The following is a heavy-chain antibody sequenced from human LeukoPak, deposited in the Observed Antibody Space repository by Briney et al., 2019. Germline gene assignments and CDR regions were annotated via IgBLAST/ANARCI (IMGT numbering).Heavy chain of an antibody. D-gene: IGHD1-26*01. Sequence: PSETLSLTCTVSGYSISSGYYWGWIRQPPGQGLAWIGSIYHSGSTYYNPSLKSRVTISVDTSKNQFSLKLRSVTAADTAVYYCATHRPGYSRAWFDYWGQGTLVTVSS. CDR2: IYHSGST. CDR3: ATHRPGYSRAWFDY. CDR1: GYSISSGYY. J-gene: IGHJ5*01. V-gene: IGHV4-38-2*02.